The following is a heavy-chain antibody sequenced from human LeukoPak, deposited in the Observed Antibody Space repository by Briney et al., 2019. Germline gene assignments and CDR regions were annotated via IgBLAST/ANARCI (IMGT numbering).Heavy chain of an antibody. D-gene: IGHD2-21*01. Sequence: GGSLHISFQCSGHRFNNHYIHWARQLPGKGLERMGRIDPSDYYTNYSPSFQGHVTLSADRSISTAYLHWSSLKASDTAMYYCASSPTLVGTSPRVDFWGQGTLVTVSS. CDR1: GHRFNNHY. CDR2: IDPSDYYT. J-gene: IGHJ4*02. V-gene: IGHV5-10-1*01. CDR3: ASSPTLVGTSPRVDF.